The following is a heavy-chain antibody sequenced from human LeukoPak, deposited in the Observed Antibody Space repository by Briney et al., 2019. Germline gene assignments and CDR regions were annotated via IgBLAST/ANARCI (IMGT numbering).Heavy chain of an antibody. CDR2: INPNSGGT. Sequence: ASVKVSCKASGYTFTGYYMHWVRQAPGQGLEWMGWINPNSGGTNYAQKFQGRVTMTRDMSTSTVYMDLSSLGSDDTAVYYCARSKIVGGTTVNWFDTWGQGTLVSVSS. J-gene: IGHJ5*02. V-gene: IGHV1-2*02. CDR1: GYTFTGYY. D-gene: IGHD1-26*01. CDR3: ARSKIVGGTTVNWFDT.